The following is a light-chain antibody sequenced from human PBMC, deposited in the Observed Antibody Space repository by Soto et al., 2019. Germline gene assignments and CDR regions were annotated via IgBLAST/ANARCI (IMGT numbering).Light chain of an antibody. J-gene: IGKJ1*01. CDR1: QSVSSN. CDR2: GAS. V-gene: IGKV3-15*01. CDR3: QQYNNWPWT. Sequence: EIVMTQSPATLSVSPGERATLSCRASQSVSSNLAWYQQKPGQAPGLLIYGASTRATGISARFSGSGSGTEFTLTISSLQSEDFAVYYCQQYNNWPWTFGQGTKVDIK.